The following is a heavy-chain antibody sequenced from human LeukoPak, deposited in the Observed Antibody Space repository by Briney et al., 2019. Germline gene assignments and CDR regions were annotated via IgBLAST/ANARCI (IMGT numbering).Heavy chain of an antibody. CDR3: ARGLDTAMAYNWFDP. CDR2: IYTSGST. J-gene: IGHJ5*02. V-gene: IGHV4-4*07. CDR1: GGSISSYY. Sequence: SETLSLTCTVSGGSISSYYWSWIRQPAGKGLEWIGRIYTSGSTNYNPSLKSRVTMSVDTSKNQFSLKLSSVTAADTAVYYCARGLDTAMAYNWFDPWGQGTLVTVSS. D-gene: IGHD5-18*01.